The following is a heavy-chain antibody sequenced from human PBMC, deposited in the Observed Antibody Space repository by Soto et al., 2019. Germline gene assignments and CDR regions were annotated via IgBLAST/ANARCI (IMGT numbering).Heavy chain of an antibody. J-gene: IGHJ4*02. Sequence: ASVKVSCKASGYTFTSYGISWVRQAPGQGLEWMGWISAYNGNTNYAQKLQGRVTMTTDTSTSTAYMELRSLRSDDTAVYYCARVPDIVVVPAALRLFDYWGPGTLVTVSS. CDR1: GYTFTSYG. D-gene: IGHD2-2*01. V-gene: IGHV1-18*01. CDR3: ARVPDIVVVPAALRLFDY. CDR2: ISAYNGNT.